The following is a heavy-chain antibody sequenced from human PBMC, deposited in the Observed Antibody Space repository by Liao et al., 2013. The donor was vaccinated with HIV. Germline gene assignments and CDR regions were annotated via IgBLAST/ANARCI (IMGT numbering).Heavy chain of an antibody. Sequence: QVQLQESGPGLVKPSETLSLTCTVSGGSLSSYYWSWIRQPAGKGLEWIGRIYANGVTDYNPSLKSRVTMSVDTSKNQFSLKLNSVTAADTALYYCARVGRFLEWFSFDYWGQGTLVTVSS. D-gene: IGHD3-3*01. CDR3: ARVGRFLEWFSFDY. V-gene: IGHV4-4*07. J-gene: IGHJ4*02. CDR2: IYANGVT. CDR1: GGSLSSYY.